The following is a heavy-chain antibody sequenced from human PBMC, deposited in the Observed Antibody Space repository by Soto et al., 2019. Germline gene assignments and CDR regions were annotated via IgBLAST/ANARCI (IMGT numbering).Heavy chain of an antibody. V-gene: IGHV1-69*13. CDR2: IIPIFGTA. Sequence: SVKVSCKASGGTFSSYATSWVRQAPGQGLEWMGGIIPIFGTANYAQKFQGRVTITADESTSTAYMELSSLRSEDMAVYYCAKTMVRGPYYYGMDVWGQGXTVTVYS. CDR3: AKTMVRGPYYYGMDV. D-gene: IGHD3-10*01. CDR1: GGTFSSYA. J-gene: IGHJ6*02.